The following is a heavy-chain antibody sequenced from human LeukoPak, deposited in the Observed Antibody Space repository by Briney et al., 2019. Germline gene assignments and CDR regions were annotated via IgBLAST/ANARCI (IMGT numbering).Heavy chain of an antibody. CDR3: ARTMTGAFFDY. J-gene: IGHJ4*02. Sequence: GGSLRLSCAASGFTFSTYWIHWVRQAPGKGLVWVSHINGDGNSTSYADSVKGRFAISRNNAKNTLYLQMNSLRAEDTAVYYCARTMTGAFFDYWGQGALVTVSS. CDR2: INGDGNST. D-gene: IGHD3-9*01. CDR1: GFTFSTYW. V-gene: IGHV3-74*01.